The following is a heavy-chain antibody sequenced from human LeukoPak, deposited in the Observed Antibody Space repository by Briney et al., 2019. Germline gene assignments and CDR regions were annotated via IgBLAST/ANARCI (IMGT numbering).Heavy chain of an antibody. CDR2: IYDIGST. Sequence: SSETLSLTCTVSGGSVGSYYWSWIRQPPGKGLEWIGYIYDIGSTKYNPSLKSRVTMSVDTSKNQFSLKLSSVTAADTAVYHCARTYYYDSSGYLNHWFDPWGQGTLVTVSS. D-gene: IGHD3-22*01. CDR1: GGSVGSYY. J-gene: IGHJ5*02. CDR3: ARTYYYDSSGYLNHWFDP. V-gene: IGHV4-59*08.